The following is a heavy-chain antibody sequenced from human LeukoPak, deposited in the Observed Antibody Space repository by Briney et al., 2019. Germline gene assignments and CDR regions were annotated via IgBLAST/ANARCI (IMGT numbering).Heavy chain of an antibody. V-gene: IGHV4-59*12. D-gene: IGHD6-13*01. J-gene: IGHJ4*02. CDR1: GGSMSSYY. CDR3: ARDATAGNFDY. Sequence: SETLSLTCTVSGGSMSSYYWSWIRQPPGKGLEYIGYIYYTGSAYYNPSLKSRVTISVDTSKRQFSLRLSSVSAADTAVYYCARDATAGNFDYWGQGTLVTVSS. CDR2: IYYTGSA.